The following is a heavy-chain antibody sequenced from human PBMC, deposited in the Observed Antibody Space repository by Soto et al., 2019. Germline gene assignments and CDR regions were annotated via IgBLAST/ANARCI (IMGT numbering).Heavy chain of an antibody. CDR3: ARLTVFDYIWGSYRSGGALDY. J-gene: IGHJ4*02. D-gene: IGHD3-16*02. CDR2: IYYSGST. Sequence: SETLSLTCTVSGGSISSSSYYWGWIRQPPGKGLEWIGSIYYSGSTYYNPSLKSRVTISVDTSKNQFSLKLSSVTAADTAVYYCARLTVFDYIWGSYRSGGALDYWGQGTLVTVSS. CDR1: GGSISSSSYY. V-gene: IGHV4-39*01.